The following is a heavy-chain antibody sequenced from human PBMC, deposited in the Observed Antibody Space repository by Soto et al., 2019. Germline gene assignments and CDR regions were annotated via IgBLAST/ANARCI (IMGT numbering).Heavy chain of an antibody. J-gene: IGHJ6*04. D-gene: IGHD3-10*01. V-gene: IGHV5-51*01. CDR3: AKFPPPVITMVRGVIENYYNYYVRDV. CDR2: IYPGDSDT. CDR1: GYSFTSYW. Sequence: GESMKISCKGSGYSFTSYWIGWVRQMTGKGLEWMGIIYPGDSDTRYSPSFQGQVTISADKSISTAYLQWSSLKASDTAKFYWAKFPPPVITMVRGVIENYYNYYVRDVWGKGTTVTVPS.